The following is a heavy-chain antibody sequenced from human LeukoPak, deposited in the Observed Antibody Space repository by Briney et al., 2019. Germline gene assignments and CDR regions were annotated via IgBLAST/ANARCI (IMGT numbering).Heavy chain of an antibody. J-gene: IGHJ4*02. CDR3: ARERLYYDSSGYYSSGFDY. Sequence: ASVKASCKASGYTFTSYGISWVRQAPGQGLEWMGWISAYNGNTNYAQKLQGRVTMTTDTSTSTAYMELRSLRSDDTAVDYCARERLYYDSSGYYSSGFDYWGQGTLVAVSS. CDR1: GYTFTSYG. V-gene: IGHV1-18*01. CDR2: ISAYNGNT. D-gene: IGHD3-22*01.